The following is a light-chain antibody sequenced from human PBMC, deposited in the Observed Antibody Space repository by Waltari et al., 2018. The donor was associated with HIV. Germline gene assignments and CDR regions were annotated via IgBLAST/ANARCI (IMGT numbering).Light chain of an antibody. CDR3: AAWDDSLNGQV. Sequence: QSVLTQPPSASGTPGRGVTISCSGSRSNIGTNIVHWYQPCPGTAPKRRVYGNNQRPSWVPDRFSGSKSGTVASLAISGLQSEDEADYYCAAWDDSLNGQVFGGGTKLTVL. CDR2: GNN. J-gene: IGLJ3*02. V-gene: IGLV1-44*01. CDR1: RSNIGTNI.